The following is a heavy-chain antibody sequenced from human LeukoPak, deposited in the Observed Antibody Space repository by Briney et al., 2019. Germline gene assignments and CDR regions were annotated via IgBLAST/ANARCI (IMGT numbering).Heavy chain of an antibody. J-gene: IGHJ4*02. V-gene: IGHV3-74*01. CDR1: GFTFSGFW. CDR2: ISFDGSDA. Sequence: GGSPRLSCAASGFTFSGFWMHWVRQAPGKGLVWVSCISFDGSDATYADSVKGRFTISRDNAKNTVSLQMNSLKAEDTAVYYCGTVFDHWGPGILVTVSS. CDR3: GTVFDH.